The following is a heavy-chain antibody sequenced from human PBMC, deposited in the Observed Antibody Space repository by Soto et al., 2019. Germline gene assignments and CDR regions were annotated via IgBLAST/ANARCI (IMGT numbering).Heavy chain of an antibody. J-gene: IGHJ6*02. CDR2: ISGYNGDT. CDR3: AKNGQPPYYYYGMDV. CDR1: GYTFTRYG. Sequence: QGQLVQSGGEVKKPGASVNVSCKASGYTFTRYGISWVRQAPGQGLEWMGWISGYNGDTKYAQKFQGRVTMTVDTSTTTAYMELRSLTSDDRAVYYCAKNGQPPYYYYGMDVWGQGTTVTVSS. D-gene: IGHD2-8*01. V-gene: IGHV1-18*01.